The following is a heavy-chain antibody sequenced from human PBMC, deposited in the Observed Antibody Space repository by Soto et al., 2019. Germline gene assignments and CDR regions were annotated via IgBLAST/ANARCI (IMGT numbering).Heavy chain of an antibody. V-gene: IGHV4-31*03. CDR2: IYYSGTT. J-gene: IGHJ6*02. CDR3: AASCVGCGGFNYYGMDV. D-gene: IGHD2-21*01. CDR1: GASISSGGYY. Sequence: QVQLQESGPGLVKPSQTLSLTCSVSGASISSGGYYWNWISQHPGKGLEWIGYIYYSGTTYYNPSLKSRVTISVDTSKNQFSLKLSSVTAEDTAVYYCAASCVGCGGFNYYGMDVWGQGTTVTVSS.